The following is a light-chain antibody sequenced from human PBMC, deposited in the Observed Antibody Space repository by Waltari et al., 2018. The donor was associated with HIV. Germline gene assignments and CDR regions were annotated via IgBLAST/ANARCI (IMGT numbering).Light chain of an antibody. J-gene: IGLJ2*01. CDR2: EVT. Sequence: QSALTQPPSASGSPGQSVTISCTGTNSDIGGYNYLSWYQQHPGKAPNLFISEVTKRPSGVPDRFSGSKSGTTASLTVSGLQTEDEADYYCSSYANKNGFYVVFGGGTKLTVL. V-gene: IGLV2-8*01. CDR3: SSYANKNGFYVV. CDR1: NSDIGGYNY.